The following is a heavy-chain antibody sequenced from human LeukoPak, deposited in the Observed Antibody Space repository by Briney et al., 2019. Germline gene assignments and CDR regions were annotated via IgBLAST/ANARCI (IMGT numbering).Heavy chain of an antibody. D-gene: IGHD6-19*01. CDR1: GFTFSSYA. CDR2: IAYDGSDK. V-gene: IGHV3-30-3*01. J-gene: IGHJ4*02. CDR3: VRNLAVAGTCLDS. Sequence: GGSLRLSCAASGFTFSSYAMHWVRQAPGKGLEWVAGIAYDGSDKVYTDSVKGRFTISRDNAESSLFLQMNSLRAEDTAVYYCVRNLAVAGTCLDSWGQGTLVTVSS.